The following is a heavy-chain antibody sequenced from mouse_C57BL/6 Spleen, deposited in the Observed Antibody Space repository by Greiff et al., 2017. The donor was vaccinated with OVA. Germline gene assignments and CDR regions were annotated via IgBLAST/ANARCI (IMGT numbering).Heavy chain of an antibody. Sequence: EVMLVESGGGLVKPGGSLKLSCAASGFTFSSYAMSWVRQTPEKRLEWVATISDGGSYTYYPDNVKGRFTISRDNAKNNLYLQMSHLKSEDTAMYYCARDGGITTVVAPYFDYWGQGTTLTVSS. CDR1: GFTFSSYA. CDR2: ISDGGSYT. V-gene: IGHV5-4*01. D-gene: IGHD1-1*01. CDR3: ARDGGITTVVAPYFDY. J-gene: IGHJ2*01.